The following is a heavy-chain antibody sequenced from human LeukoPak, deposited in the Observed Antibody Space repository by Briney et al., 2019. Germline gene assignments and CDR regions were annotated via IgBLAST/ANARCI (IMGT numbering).Heavy chain of an antibody. CDR3: ARGLEEGDY. J-gene: IGHJ4*02. V-gene: IGHV3-48*03. CDR1: GFTFSSYE. Sequence: AGGSLRLSCAASGFTFSSYEMNWVRQAPGKGLEWVSYISSSGSTIYYADSVKGRFTISRDNAKNSLYLQMNSLRAEDTAAYYCARGLEEGDYWGQGTLVTVSS. CDR2: ISSSGSTI. D-gene: IGHD5-24*01.